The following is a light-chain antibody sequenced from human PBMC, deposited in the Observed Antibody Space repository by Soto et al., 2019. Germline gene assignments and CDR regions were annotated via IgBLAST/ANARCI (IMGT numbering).Light chain of an antibody. V-gene: IGLV1-44*01. J-gene: IGLJ2*01. CDR1: GSNIGSNT. CDR3: AAWDADHNGVV. CDR2: NDN. Sequence: QSVLTQPPSASGTPGQRVTISCSGSGSNIGSNTVNWYQQVPGKAPKLLIYNDNLRPSGVPDQFSGSKSGTSASLAISGLQAEDEAQYYCAAWDADHNGVVFGGGTKLTVL.